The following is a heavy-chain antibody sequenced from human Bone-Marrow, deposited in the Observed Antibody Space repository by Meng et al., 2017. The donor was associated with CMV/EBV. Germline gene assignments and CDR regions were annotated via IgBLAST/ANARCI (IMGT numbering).Heavy chain of an antibody. Sequence: SVKVSCKASGGTFSSYAISWVRQAPGQGLEWMGGIIPIFGTANYAQKFQGRVTITADKSTSIAYLELSNLRSDDTAVYYCARVRVTVDAFDIWGQGTMVTVSS. CDR3: ARVRVTVDAFDI. V-gene: IGHV1-69*06. CDR2: IIPIFGTA. CDR1: GGTFSSYA. D-gene: IGHD2-21*02. J-gene: IGHJ3*02.